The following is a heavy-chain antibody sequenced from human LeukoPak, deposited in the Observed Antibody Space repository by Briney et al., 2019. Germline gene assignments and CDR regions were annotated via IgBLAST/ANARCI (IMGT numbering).Heavy chain of an antibody. D-gene: IGHD2-2*01. CDR3: ARRSIVVVPAATRDAFDI. V-gene: IGHV5-51*01. CDR2: IYPGDSDT. J-gene: IGHJ3*02. CDR1: GYTFTSSW. Sequence: GESLKISCKGSGYTFTSSWIGWVRQMPGKGLEWMGFIYPGDSDTRYSPSFQGQVTISADKSISTAYLQWSSLKASDTAMYYCARRSIVVVPAATRDAFDIWGQGTMVTVSS.